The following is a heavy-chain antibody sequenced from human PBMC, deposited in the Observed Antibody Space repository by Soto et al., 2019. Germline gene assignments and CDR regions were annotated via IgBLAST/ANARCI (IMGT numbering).Heavy chain of an antibody. J-gene: IGHJ6*02. Sequence: GGSLRLSCTASGFSISDYYMSWTRQAPGKGLEWVSYISSTSNTIYYADSVKGRFTISRDNAKNSLYLHLSSLRADDTAVYYCARGGYSNSHYYAMIVWGQGTTVTVSS. CDR3: ARGGYSNSHYYAMIV. V-gene: IGHV3-11*01. CDR1: GFSISDYY. CDR2: ISSTSNTI. D-gene: IGHD4-4*01.